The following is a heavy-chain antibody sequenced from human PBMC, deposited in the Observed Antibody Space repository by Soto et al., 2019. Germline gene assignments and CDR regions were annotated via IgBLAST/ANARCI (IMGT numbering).Heavy chain of an antibody. J-gene: IGHJ5*02. CDR1: GGTFSSYT. CDR3: ARDLAYYYGSGSYFPQYSWFDP. Sequence: SVKVSCKASGGTFSSYTISWVRQAPGQGLEWMGRIIPILGIANYAQKFQGRVTITADKSTSTAYMELSSLRSEDTAVYYCARDLAYYYGSGSYFPQYSWFDPWGQGTLVTVSS. CDR2: IIPILGIA. V-gene: IGHV1-69*04. D-gene: IGHD3-10*01.